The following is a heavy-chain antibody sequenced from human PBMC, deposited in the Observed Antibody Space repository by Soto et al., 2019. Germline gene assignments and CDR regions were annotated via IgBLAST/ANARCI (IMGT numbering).Heavy chain of an antibody. Sequence: GGSLRLSCAASGFTFSSYAMHWVRQAPGKGLEYVSAISSNGGSTYYADSVKGRFTISRDNSKNTLYLQMGSLRAEDMAVYYCARGMIPAATPTGPFDPWGQGTLVTVSS. V-gene: IGHV3-64*02. J-gene: IGHJ5*02. D-gene: IGHD2-15*01. CDR2: ISSNGGST. CDR3: ARGMIPAATPTGPFDP. CDR1: GFTFSSYA.